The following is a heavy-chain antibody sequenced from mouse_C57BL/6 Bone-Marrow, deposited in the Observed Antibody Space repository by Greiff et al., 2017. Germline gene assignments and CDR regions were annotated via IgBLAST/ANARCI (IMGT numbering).Heavy chain of an antibody. V-gene: IGHV10-1*01. D-gene: IGHD1-1*01. CDR2: IRSKSNNYAT. CDR3: VRHADYYGSRGDWYFDV. Sequence: EVKLVESGGGLVQPKGSLKLSCAASGFSFNTYAMNWVRQAPGKGLEWVARIRSKSNNYATYYADSVKDRFTISRDDSESMLYLQMNNLKTEDTAMYYCVRHADYYGSRGDWYFDVWGTGTTVTVSS. J-gene: IGHJ1*03. CDR1: GFSFNTYA.